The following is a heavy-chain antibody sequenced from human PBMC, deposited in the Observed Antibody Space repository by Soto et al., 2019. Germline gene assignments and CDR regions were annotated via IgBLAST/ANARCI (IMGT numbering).Heavy chain of an antibody. V-gene: IGHV4-59*01. D-gene: IGHD6-13*01. CDR1: GGAIRSYY. J-gene: IGHJ4*02. CDR3: ARVSSSWGLVNYFDY. Sequence: SETLSLTCTVSGGAIRSYYWSWIRQPPGKGLEWIGYISYSGSTSYNPSLNSRVTISVDTSKNQFSLKLNSVTAADTAVYYCARVSSSWGLVNYFDYWGQGTLVTVSS. CDR2: ISYSGST.